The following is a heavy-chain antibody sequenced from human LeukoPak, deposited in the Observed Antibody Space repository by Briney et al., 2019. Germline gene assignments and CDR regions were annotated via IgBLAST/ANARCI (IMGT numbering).Heavy chain of an antibody. J-gene: IGHJ6*03. CDR3: ARAGYCSSTSCYGWAGYYYYMDV. CDR2: ISAYNGNT. Sequence: ASVKVSCKASGYTFTSYGISWVRQAPGQGLEWMGWISAYNGNTNYAQKLQGRVTMTTDTSTSTAYMELRSLRSDDTAVYYCARAGYCSSTSCYGWAGYYYYMDVWGKGTTVTVSS. V-gene: IGHV1-18*01. D-gene: IGHD2-2*01. CDR1: GYTFTSYG.